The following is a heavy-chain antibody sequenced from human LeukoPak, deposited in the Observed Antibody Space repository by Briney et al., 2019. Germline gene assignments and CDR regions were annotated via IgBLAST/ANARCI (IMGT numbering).Heavy chain of an antibody. J-gene: IGHJ5*02. CDR1: GFTFSSYW. V-gene: IGHV3-74*01. Sequence: GGSLRLSCAASGFTFSSYWMHWVRQAPGKGLVWVSRINSAGSSTSYADSVRGRFTISRDNAKNTLYLQMNSLRAEDTAVYFCARDQYTNSGNWFDPWGQGTLVTVSS. CDR3: ARDQYTNSGNWFDP. D-gene: IGHD7-27*01. CDR2: INSAGSST.